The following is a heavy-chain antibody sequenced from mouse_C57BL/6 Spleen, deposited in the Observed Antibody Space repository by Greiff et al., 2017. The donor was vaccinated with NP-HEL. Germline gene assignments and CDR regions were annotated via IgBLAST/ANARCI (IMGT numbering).Heavy chain of an antibody. D-gene: IGHD2-2*01. J-gene: IGHJ3*01. Sequence: QVQLQQPGAELVKPGASVKMSCKASGYTFTSYWITWVKQRPGQGLEWIGDIYPGSGSTNYNEKFKSKATLTVDTSSSTAYMQLSSLTSEDSAVYYCAREHGFDGVWFAYWGQGTLVTVSA. V-gene: IGHV1-55*01. CDR2: IYPGSGST. CDR1: GYTFTSYW. CDR3: AREHGFDGVWFAY.